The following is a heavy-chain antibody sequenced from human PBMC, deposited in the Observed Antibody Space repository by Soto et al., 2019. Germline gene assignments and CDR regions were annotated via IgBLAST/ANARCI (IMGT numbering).Heavy chain of an antibody. CDR3: ASDCSSTSCYGRAGGY. CDR1: GYTFTSYG. D-gene: IGHD2-2*01. Sequence: QVQLVQSGAEVKKPGASVKVSCKASGYTFTSYGISWVRQPPGQGLEWMGWISAYNGNTNYAQKLQGRVTMTTDTSTSTAYMELRSLRSDDTAVYYCASDCSSTSCYGRAGGYWGQGTLVTVSS. CDR2: ISAYNGNT. J-gene: IGHJ4*02. V-gene: IGHV1-18*01.